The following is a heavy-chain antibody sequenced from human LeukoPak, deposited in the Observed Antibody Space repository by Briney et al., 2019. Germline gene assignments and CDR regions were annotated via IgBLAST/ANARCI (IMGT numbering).Heavy chain of an antibody. CDR3: ARLAAAPGWFDP. Sequence: SETLSLTCTVSGGSISSYYWSWIRQPPGKGLEWIGYIYTSGSTNYNPSLKSRVTISVDTSKNQFSLKLSSVTAADTAVYYCARLAAAPGWFDPWGQGTLVTVSS. V-gene: IGHV4-4*09. CDR1: GGSISSYY. D-gene: IGHD6-25*01. CDR2: IYTSGST. J-gene: IGHJ5*02.